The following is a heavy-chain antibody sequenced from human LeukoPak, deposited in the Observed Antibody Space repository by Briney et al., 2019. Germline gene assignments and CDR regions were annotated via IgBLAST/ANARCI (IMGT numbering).Heavy chain of an antibody. D-gene: IGHD3-10*01. J-gene: IGHJ4*02. V-gene: IGHV3-9*01. CDR1: GFTFDDYA. Sequence: RSLRLSCAASGFTFDDYAMHWVRQAPGKGLEWVSGISWNSGSIGYADSVKGRFTISRDNAKNSLYLQMNSLRAEDTALYYCAKQLYGSGSYSFFDYWGQGTLVTVSS. CDR2: ISWNSGSI. CDR3: AKQLYGSGSYSFFDY.